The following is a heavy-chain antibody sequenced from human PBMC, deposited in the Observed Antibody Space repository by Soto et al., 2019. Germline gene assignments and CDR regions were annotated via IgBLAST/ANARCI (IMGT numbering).Heavy chain of an antibody. V-gene: IGHV4-34*01. CDR3: ARGRIAVAGTFWYFDL. CDR2: IKHSGST. D-gene: IGHD6-19*01. Sequence: QVQLQQWGAGLLKPSEPLSLTCAVYGGSFSGYYWSWIRQPPGKGLEWIGEIKHSGSTNYNPSLKSRVTISVDTSKHQFSLKLSSVTAADTAVYYCARGRIAVAGTFWYFDLWGRGTLVTVSS. J-gene: IGHJ2*01. CDR1: GGSFSGYY.